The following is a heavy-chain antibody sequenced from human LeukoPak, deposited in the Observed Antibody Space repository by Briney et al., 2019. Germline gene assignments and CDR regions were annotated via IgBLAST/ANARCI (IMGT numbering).Heavy chain of an antibody. CDR1: GGTFSNYA. V-gene: IGHV1-69*01. CDR3: ARERGDGSGSYYMTANWFDP. Sequence: ASVKVSCKASGGTFSNYAISWVRQAPGQGLEWMGGIIPVFVTPNYAQKFQGRVTITADESTSTAYMELSSLRSEDTAVYYCARERGDGSGSYYMTANWFDPWGQGTLVTVSS. CDR2: IIPVFVTP. J-gene: IGHJ5*02. D-gene: IGHD3-10*01.